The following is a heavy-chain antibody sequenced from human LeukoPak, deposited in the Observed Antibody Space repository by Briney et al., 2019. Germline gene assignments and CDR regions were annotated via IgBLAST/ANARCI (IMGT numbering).Heavy chain of an antibody. CDR3: ARDRIAAAGNDAFDI. J-gene: IGHJ3*02. CDR2: ISYDGSNK. CDR1: GFTFSSYA. D-gene: IGHD6-13*01. V-gene: IGHV3-30*01. Sequence: GGSLRLSCAAPGFTFSSYAIHWVRQAPRKGLEWVAVISYDGSNKYYADSVKGRFTISRDNSKNTLYLQMNSLRAEDTAVYYCARDRIAAAGNDAFDIWGQGTMVTVSS.